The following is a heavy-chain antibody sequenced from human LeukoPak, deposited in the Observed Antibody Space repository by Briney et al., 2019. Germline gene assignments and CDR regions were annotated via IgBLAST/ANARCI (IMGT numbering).Heavy chain of an antibody. D-gene: IGHD6-19*01. V-gene: IGHV3-7*01. CDR1: GFTFSSYW. J-gene: IGHJ4*02. CDR2: INQDGNEK. CDR3: ARDYDNGWYSYFGY. Sequence: GGSLRLSCAASGFTFSSYWMSWVRQAPGKGLEWVANINQDGNEKYYVDSVKGRFTISRDNAKNSLYLQMNSLRAEDTAVYYCARDYDNGWYSYFGYWGQGTLVTVSS.